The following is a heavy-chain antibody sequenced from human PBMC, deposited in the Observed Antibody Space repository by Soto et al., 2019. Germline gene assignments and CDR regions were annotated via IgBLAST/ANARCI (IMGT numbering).Heavy chain of an antibody. CDR1: GFTFTRYW. J-gene: IGHJ3*02. CDR2: IKQDGSET. D-gene: IGHD6-13*01. V-gene: IGHV3-7*01. CDR3: ARYSSSWYLAFDI. Sequence: XGSLRLSCSASGFTFTRYWMSWVRQAPGKGLEWVANIKQDGSETYYVDSVKGRFTISRGNAKNSLYLQMNSLRAEDTAVYYCARYSSSWYLAFDISGQGTMVTVSS.